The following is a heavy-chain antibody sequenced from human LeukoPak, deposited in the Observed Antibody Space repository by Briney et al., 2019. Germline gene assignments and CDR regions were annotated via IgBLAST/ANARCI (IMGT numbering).Heavy chain of an antibody. CDR3: ARWYSSGWAFDY. Sequence: SSETLSLTCTVSGGTISSYYWNWIRQPPGKGLEWIGHIHYSGSTKCDPSLKSRVTISVDTSKNQFSLKLSSVTAADTAVYYCARWYSSGWAFDYWGQGTLVTVSS. D-gene: IGHD6-19*01. V-gene: IGHV4-59*08. J-gene: IGHJ4*02. CDR1: GGTISSYY. CDR2: IHYSGST.